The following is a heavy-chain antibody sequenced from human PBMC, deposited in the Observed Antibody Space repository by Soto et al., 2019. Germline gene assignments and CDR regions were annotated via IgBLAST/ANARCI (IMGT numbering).Heavy chain of an antibody. CDR3: NSQGGYSSGWYYYGMDV. CDR2: IKSKTDGGTT. V-gene: IGHV3-15*01. Sequence: PGGSLRLSCAASGFTFSNAWMSWVRQAPGKGLEWVGRIKSKTDGGTTDYAAPVKGRFTISRDDSKNTLYLQMNSLKTEDTAVYYCNSQGGYSSGWYYYGMDVWGQGTTVTVSS. D-gene: IGHD6-19*01. CDR1: GFTFSNAW. J-gene: IGHJ6*02.